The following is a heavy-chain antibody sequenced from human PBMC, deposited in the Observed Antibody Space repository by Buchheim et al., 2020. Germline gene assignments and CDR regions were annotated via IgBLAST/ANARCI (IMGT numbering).Heavy chain of an antibody. D-gene: IGHD3-3*01. Sequence: QLQLQESGPGLVKPSETLSLTCTVSGGSIRSSSYYWGWIRQPPGKGLEWIGSIYYSGSTYYNPSLKSRVTISVDTSKNQFSLKLSSVTAADTAVYYCASWVYDFWSGYYTGDYWGQGTL. CDR2: IYYSGST. CDR1: GGSIRSSSYY. CDR3: ASWVYDFWSGYYTGDY. J-gene: IGHJ4*02. V-gene: IGHV4-39*01.